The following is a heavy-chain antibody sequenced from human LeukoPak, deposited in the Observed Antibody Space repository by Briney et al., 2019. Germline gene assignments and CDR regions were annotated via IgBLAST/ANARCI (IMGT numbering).Heavy chain of an antibody. D-gene: IGHD6-13*01. CDR3: AKSPGYSNNWYYFDY. CDR2: ITWNSGSI. Sequence: GGSLRLSCAASGFTFADYAMHWVRQAPGKGLEWVSGITWNSGSIDYADSVKGRFTISRDNAKKSLYLQMNSLRAEDTALYYCAKSPGYSNNWYYFDYWGQGTLVTVSS. J-gene: IGHJ4*02. CDR1: GFTFADYA. V-gene: IGHV3-9*01.